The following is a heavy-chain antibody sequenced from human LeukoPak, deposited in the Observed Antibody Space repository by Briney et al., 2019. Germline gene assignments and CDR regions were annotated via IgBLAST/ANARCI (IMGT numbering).Heavy chain of an antibody. CDR2: IWNSGST. Sequence: SETLSPTCSVSGGSVSIGTYYWSWTRQPPGKGLEWIGYIWNSGSTKYNPSLKSRVTISVDTSKNQFSLKLSSVTAADTAVYYCAREAAYYNSGSRPIDSWGQGTLVAVSS. CDR1: GGSVSIGTYY. CDR3: AREAAYYNSGSRPIDS. J-gene: IGHJ4*02. V-gene: IGHV4-61*01. D-gene: IGHD3-10*01.